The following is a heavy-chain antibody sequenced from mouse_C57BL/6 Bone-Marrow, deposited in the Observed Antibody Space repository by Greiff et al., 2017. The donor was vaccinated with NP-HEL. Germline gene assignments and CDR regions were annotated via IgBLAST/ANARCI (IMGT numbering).Heavy chain of an antibody. Sequence: EVHLVESGGGLVQPGESLKLSCESNEYAFPSHDMSWVRKTPEKRLELVAAINSDGGSTYYLDTMARRFIISRDNTKKPLYLQMSSLRSEDTALYYCARHRLLRAMDYWGQGTSVTVSS. CDR1: EYAFPSHD. CDR3: ARHRLLRAMDY. J-gene: IGHJ4*01. D-gene: IGHD2-3*01. CDR2: INSDGGST. V-gene: IGHV5-2*01.